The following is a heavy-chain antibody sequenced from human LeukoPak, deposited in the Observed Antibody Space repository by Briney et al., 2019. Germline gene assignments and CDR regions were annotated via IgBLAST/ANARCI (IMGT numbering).Heavy chain of an antibody. V-gene: IGHV3-21*01. CDR3: ARRDIVATRNGFDI. CDR2: ISSSSSYI. J-gene: IGHJ3*02. D-gene: IGHD5-12*01. Sequence: GGSLRLSCAASGFTFSSHSMNWVRQAPGKGLEWVSSISSSSSYIYYADSVKGRFTISRDNAKNSLYLQMNSLRAEDTAVYYCARRDIVATRNGFDIWGQGTMVTVSS. CDR1: GFTFSSHS.